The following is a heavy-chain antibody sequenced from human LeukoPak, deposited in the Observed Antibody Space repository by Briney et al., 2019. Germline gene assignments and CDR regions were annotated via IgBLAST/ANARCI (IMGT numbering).Heavy chain of an antibody. J-gene: IGHJ4*02. CDR1: GGSISSSSYY. D-gene: IGHD6-19*01. CDR2: IYYSGST. Sequence: PSETLSLTCTVSGGSISSSSYYWGWIRQPPGKGLEWIGSIYYSGSTYYNPSLKSRVTISVDTSKNQFSLKLSSVTAADTAVYYCARFAAGTLGGNFDYWGQGTLVTVSS. V-gene: IGHV4-39*07. CDR3: ARFAAGTLGGNFDY.